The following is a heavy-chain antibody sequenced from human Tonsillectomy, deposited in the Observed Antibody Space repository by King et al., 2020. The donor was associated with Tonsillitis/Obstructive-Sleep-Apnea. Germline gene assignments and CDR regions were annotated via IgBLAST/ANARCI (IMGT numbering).Heavy chain of an antibody. D-gene: IGHD3-9*01. CDR1: GGSFSGYY. J-gene: IGHJ4*02. V-gene: IGHV4-34*01. CDR3: ARSGYPVDFDY. Sequence: VQLQQWGAGLLKPSETLSLICAVYGGSFSGYYWSWIRQPPGKGLEWIGEINHSGRTNYNPSLKSRVTISLDTSKNQFSLKLTSVTAADTAVYYCARSGYPVDFDYWGQGALVTVSS. CDR2: INHSGRT.